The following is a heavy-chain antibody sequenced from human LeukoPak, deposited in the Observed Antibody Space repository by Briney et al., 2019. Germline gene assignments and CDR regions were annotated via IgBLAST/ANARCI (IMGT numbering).Heavy chain of an antibody. D-gene: IGHD5-18*01. V-gene: IGHV3-33*06. CDR2: IWYDGSNK. CDR3: AKGIDLGYSYAHY. Sequence: PGGSLRLSCAASGFTFSSYGMHWVRQAPGKGLEWVAVIWYDGSNKYYADSVKGRFTISRDNPKNTLYLQMNSLRAEDTAVYYCAKGIDLGYSYAHYWGQGTLVTVSS. J-gene: IGHJ4*02. CDR1: GFTFSSYG.